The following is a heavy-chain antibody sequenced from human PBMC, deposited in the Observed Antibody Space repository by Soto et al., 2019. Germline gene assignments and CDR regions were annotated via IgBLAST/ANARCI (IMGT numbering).Heavy chain of an antibody. CDR3: ARDGMIVVVITRYYYGMDV. J-gene: IGHJ6*02. CDR1: GYTFTSYG. V-gene: IGHV1-18*04. Sequence: GASVKVSCKASGYTFTSYGISWVRQAPGQGLEWMGWISAYNGNTNYAQKLQGRVTMTTDTSTSTAYMELRSLRSDDTAVYYCARDGMIVVVITRYYYGMDVWRQRTTVTVSS. D-gene: IGHD3-22*01. CDR2: ISAYNGNT.